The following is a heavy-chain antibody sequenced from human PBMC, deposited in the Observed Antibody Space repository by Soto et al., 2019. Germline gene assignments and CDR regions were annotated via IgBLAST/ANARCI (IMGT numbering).Heavy chain of an antibody. Sequence: QVQLVESGGGVVQPGRSLRLSCAASGFNFRRYGMHGVRQAPGKGLEWVAVIAYDGSNKYYADSVKGRFTISRDDSKNTMNLQMNSLRSEDTAMYYCAKDSVEGGDIVVMVYASNWFDPWGQGTLVTVSS. J-gene: IGHJ5*02. CDR3: AKDSVEGGDIVVMVYASNWFDP. D-gene: IGHD2-8*01. CDR1: GFNFRRYG. V-gene: IGHV3-30*18. CDR2: IAYDGSNK.